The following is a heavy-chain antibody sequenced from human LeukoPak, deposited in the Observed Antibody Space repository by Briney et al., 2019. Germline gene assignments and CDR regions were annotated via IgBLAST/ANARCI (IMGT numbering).Heavy chain of an antibody. V-gene: IGHV4-4*02. CDR2: VHLDGRT. CDR1: GGSVTSTNW. CDR3: AREGGFYRPLDY. J-gene: IGHJ4*02. Sequence: ASESLSLTCGVSGGSVTSTNWWTWVRQPPGKGLEWIGEVHLDGRTNYNPSLKSRLTMSVDLSENHISLKLTSVTAADTAVYYCAREGGFYRPLDYSGQGTLVTVSS. D-gene: IGHD1-14*01.